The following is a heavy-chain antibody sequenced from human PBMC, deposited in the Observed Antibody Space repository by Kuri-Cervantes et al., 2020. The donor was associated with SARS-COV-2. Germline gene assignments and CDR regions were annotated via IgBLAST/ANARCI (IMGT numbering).Heavy chain of an antibody. CDR2: IKQDGSEK. Sequence: GESLKISCAASGFTFSSYWMSWVRQAPGKGLEWVANIKQDGSEKYYVDSVKGRFTISRDNAKNSLYLQMNSLRAGDTAVYYCAREAVAGSNWFDPWGQGTLVTVSS. V-gene: IGHV3-7*01. CDR1: GFTFSSYW. CDR3: AREAVAGSNWFDP. J-gene: IGHJ5*02. D-gene: IGHD6-19*01.